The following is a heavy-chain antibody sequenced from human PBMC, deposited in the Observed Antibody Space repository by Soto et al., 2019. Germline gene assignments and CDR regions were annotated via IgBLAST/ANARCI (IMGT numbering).Heavy chain of an antibody. Sequence: QLQLQESGSGLVKPSQTLSLTCAVSGGSISSGGYSWSWIRQPPGKGLEWIGYIYHSGSTYYNPSLKSRGPISVDRAKNQFSLKLSSVTAADTAVYYCVAGGGLPRYYWGQGTLVTVSS. CDR3: VAGGGLPRYY. CDR2: IYHSGST. J-gene: IGHJ4*02. D-gene: IGHD5-12*01. CDR1: GGSISSGGYS. V-gene: IGHV4-30-2*01.